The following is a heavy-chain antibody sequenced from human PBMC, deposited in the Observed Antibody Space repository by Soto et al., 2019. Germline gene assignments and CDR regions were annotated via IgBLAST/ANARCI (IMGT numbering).Heavy chain of an antibody. D-gene: IGHD6-6*01. Sequence: GGSLRLSCAASGFTFSSYGMHWVRQAPGKGLEWVAVIWYDGSNKYYADSVKGRFTISRDNSKNTLYLQMNSLRAEDTAVYYCARPHEYSSSSVLDYWGQGTLVTVSS. J-gene: IGHJ4*02. CDR2: IWYDGSNK. CDR1: GFTFSSYG. CDR3: ARPHEYSSSSVLDY. V-gene: IGHV3-33*01.